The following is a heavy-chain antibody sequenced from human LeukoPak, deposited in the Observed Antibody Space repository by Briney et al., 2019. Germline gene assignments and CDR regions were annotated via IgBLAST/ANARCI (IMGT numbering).Heavy chain of an antibody. CDR1: GYSISNAYY. Sequence: SETLSLTCAVSGYSISNAYYWGWIRQPPGKGLEWIASMYHSGSTYYNPSLKSRVTISVDTSKNQFSLKLNSVTAADTAVYYCVRVGVATNLGYYYYMDVWGKGTTVTVSS. D-gene: IGHD3-3*01. CDR3: VRVGVATNLGYYYYMDV. V-gene: IGHV4-38-2*01. J-gene: IGHJ6*03. CDR2: MYHSGST.